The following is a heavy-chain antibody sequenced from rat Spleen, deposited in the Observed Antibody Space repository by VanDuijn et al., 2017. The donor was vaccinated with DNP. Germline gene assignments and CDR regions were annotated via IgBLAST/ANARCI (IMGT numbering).Heavy chain of an antibody. CDR1: GSPCSDDN. V-gene: IGHV5S10*01. CDR3: AQDPGY. J-gene: IGHJ2*01. CDR2: ITDDGSRT. D-gene: IGHD1-4*01. Sequence: EVQLVETGERLVQPGTSQKLSCAAAGSPCSDDNMAWVRQAPTKGLECVATITDDGSRTYYRDSVKGRFTISRDNAKSTLYLQMDSLRSEDTATYYCAQDPGYWGQGVMVTVSS.